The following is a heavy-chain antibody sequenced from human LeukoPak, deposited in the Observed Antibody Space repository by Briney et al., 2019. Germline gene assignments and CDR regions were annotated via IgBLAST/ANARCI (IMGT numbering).Heavy chain of an antibody. V-gene: IGHV4-59*01. J-gene: IGHJ4*02. CDR3: ARGSSGYYFVIDY. CDR2: IYYSGST. D-gene: IGHD3-22*01. CDR1: GGSISSYY. Sequence: SETLSLTCAVSGGSISSYYWSWIRQPPGKGLEWIGYIYYSGSTNYNPSLKSRVTISVDTSKNQFSLKLSSGTAADTAVYYCARGSSGYYFVIDYWGQGTLVTVSS.